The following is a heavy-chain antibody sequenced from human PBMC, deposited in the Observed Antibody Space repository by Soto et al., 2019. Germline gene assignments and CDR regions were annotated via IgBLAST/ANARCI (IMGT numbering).Heavy chain of an antibody. CDR2: ISGSGCNT. D-gene: IGHD2-21*02. CDR3: AKRGDQGYYFDY. J-gene: IGHJ4*02. V-gene: IGHV3-23*01. CDR1: GFTFSNYG. Sequence: EVQLLESGGGLVQPGGSLRLSCAASGFTFSNYGMSWVRQAPGKGLEWVSAISGSGCNTYYADSVKGRFTISRDNSKNTLFLHMISLRAEDTAVYYCAKRGDQGYYFDYWAQATLVPAS.